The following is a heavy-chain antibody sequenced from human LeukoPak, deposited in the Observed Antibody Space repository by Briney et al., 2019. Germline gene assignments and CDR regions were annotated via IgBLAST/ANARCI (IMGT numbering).Heavy chain of an antibody. CDR2: IYYTGST. V-gene: IGHV4-39*07. Sequence: SETLSLTCTVSGGSISSSSYYWGWIRQPPGKGLEWIGCIYYTGSTYYNPSLKSRVTISVDTSKNQFSLKLSSVTAADTAVYYCARSYVVPAAISDYWGQGTLVTVSS. CDR3: ARSYVVPAAISDY. CDR1: GGSISSSSYY. D-gene: IGHD2-2*01. J-gene: IGHJ4*02.